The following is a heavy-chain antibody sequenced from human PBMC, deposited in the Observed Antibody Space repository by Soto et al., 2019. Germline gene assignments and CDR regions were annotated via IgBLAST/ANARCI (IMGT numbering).Heavy chain of an antibody. CDR1: GYDFSTFW. J-gene: IGHJ5*02. V-gene: IGHV5-51*01. CDR2: IYPDDSDV. Sequence: GESLKISCKASGYDFSTFWIAWVRQMPGRGLEWMGVIYPDDSDVTYSPSFQGQVTISVDKSMTTAYLHWSSLRASDTATYYCERHRNAGCFDPWGQGTPVTVSS. CDR3: ERHRNAGCFDP.